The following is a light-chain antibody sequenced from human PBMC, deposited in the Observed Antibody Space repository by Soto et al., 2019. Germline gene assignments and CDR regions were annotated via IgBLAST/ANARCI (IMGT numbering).Light chain of an antibody. V-gene: IGKV3-11*01. CDR3: QQRASWPPSLT. Sequence: EIVLTQSPATMSLSPGERAALSCRASQSIGTYLAWYQQKPGLAPRLLFYDASKRATGIPARFSGSGSGTGFTLTISSLEPEDFAVYYCQQRASWPPSLTFGGGTKVEIK. CDR1: QSIGTY. J-gene: IGKJ4*01. CDR2: DAS.